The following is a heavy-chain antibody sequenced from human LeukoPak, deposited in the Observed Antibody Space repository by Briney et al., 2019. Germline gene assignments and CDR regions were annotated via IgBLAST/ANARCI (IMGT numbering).Heavy chain of an antibody. CDR1: GGSISSGDYY. Sequence: SQTLSLTCTVSGGSISSGDYYWSWIRQPPGKGLEWIGYIYYSGSTNYNPSLKSRVTISVDTSKNQFSLKLSSVTAADTAVYYCARLNYYDSSGYYYSGNWFDPWGQGTLVTVSS. CDR3: ARLNYYDSSGYYYSGNWFDP. V-gene: IGHV4-61*08. D-gene: IGHD3-22*01. CDR2: IYYSGST. J-gene: IGHJ5*02.